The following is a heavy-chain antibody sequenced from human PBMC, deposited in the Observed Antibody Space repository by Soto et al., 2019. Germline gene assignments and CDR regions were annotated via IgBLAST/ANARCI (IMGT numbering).Heavy chain of an antibody. D-gene: IGHD2-21*02. CDR1: GGSFSGYY. CDR3: ARSTIGCGGDCYEISY. V-gene: IGHV4-34*01. J-gene: IGHJ1*01. CDR2: INHSGST. Sequence: QLQLQQWGAGLLKPSETLSLTCAVYGGSFSGYYWSWIRQPPGKGLEWIGEINHSGSTNYNPSLKSLVTIAVDTSKNQFSLKLSSVTAADKAVYYWARSTIGCGGDCYEISYWGQGTLVTVSA.